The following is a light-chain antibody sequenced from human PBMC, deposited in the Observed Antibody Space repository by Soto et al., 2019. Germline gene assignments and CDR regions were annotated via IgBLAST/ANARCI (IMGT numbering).Light chain of an antibody. CDR2: ESS. J-gene: IGKJ1*01. CDR1: QSLVHSDGNTY. V-gene: IGKV2-24*01. Sequence: DIVMTQTPLSSPVTLGQPASISCRSSQSLVHSDGNTYLSWLQQRPGQPPRLLIHESSNRFPGVLDRFTGSGAGGDFTLTIIRVEAEDVGVYYCLQVTHFPWTFGQGTKVETK. CDR3: LQVTHFPWT.